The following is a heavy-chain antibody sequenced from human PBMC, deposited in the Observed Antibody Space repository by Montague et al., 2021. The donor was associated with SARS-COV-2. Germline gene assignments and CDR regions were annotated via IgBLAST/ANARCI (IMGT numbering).Heavy chain of an antibody. CDR3: ARDTRIRLWFDRDYYYGVDV. V-gene: IGHV6-1*01. J-gene: IGHJ6*02. D-gene: IGHD5-18*01. CDR2: TYYRSKWYN. CDR1: GDSVSSNSAA. Sequence: CAISGDSVSSNSAAWNWIRQSPSRGLEWLGRTYYRSKWYNGYAVSVKSRITINPDTSKNQFSLQLNSVTPEDTAVYYCARDTRIRLWFDRDYYYGVDVWGQGTTVTVSS.